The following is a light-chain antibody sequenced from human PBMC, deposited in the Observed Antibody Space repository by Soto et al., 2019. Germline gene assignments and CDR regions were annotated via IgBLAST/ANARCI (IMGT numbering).Light chain of an antibody. CDR3: HQYNNWSNI. CDR1: QSVSSN. J-gene: IGKJ2*01. Sequence: EIVMTQSPATLSVSPGDRATLSCRASQSVSSNLAWYQQNPGQAPRLLIYGASTRATGIPVRFSGSGSGADLTLTISSLPSEDSAVYYCHQYNNWSNIFGNGIKME. V-gene: IGKV3-15*01. CDR2: GAS.